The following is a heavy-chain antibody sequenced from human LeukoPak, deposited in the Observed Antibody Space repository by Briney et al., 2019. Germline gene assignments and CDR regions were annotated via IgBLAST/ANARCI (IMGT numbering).Heavy chain of an antibody. Sequence: GGSLRLSCAASGFTFSSYAMSWVRQAPGKGLEWVSAISGSGGSTYYADSVKGRITISRDNSKNTLYLQMNSLRAEDTAVYYCAKVWEQSITIFGVAIGALFDYWGQGTLVTVSS. CDR2: ISGSGGST. V-gene: IGHV3-23*01. J-gene: IGHJ4*02. CDR3: AKVWEQSITIFGVAIGALFDY. D-gene: IGHD3-3*01. CDR1: GFTFSSYA.